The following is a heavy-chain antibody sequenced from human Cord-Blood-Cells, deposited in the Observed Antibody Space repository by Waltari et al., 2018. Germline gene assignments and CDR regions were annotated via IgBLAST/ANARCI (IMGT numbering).Heavy chain of an antibody. D-gene: IGHD3-16*01. J-gene: IGHJ3*02. CDR3: ARGGDDAFDI. CDR1: GGSFSGSH. Sequence: QVQLQQWGAGLLKPSETLSLTCTVYGGSFSGSHWSWLRQPPGKGLGWIGEINHSGRTNYNPALKSRVTISVDTSKNQFSLKLSSVTAADTAVYYCARGGDDAFDIWGQGTMVTVSS. V-gene: IGHV4-34*01. CDR2: INHSGRT.